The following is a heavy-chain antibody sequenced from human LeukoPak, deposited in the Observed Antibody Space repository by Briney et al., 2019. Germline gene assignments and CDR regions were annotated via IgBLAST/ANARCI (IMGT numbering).Heavy chain of an antibody. Sequence: SETLSLTCTLSGGSISTYYWSWIRQPPGKGLEWIGYIYYSGSTNYNPSLKSRVTISVDTSKNQFSLKLSSVTAADTAVYYCARHSTTWTPFDYWGQGTLVTVSS. J-gene: IGHJ4*02. CDR1: GGSISTYY. CDR3: ARHSTTWTPFDY. CDR2: IYYSGST. D-gene: IGHD2/OR15-2a*01. V-gene: IGHV4-59*08.